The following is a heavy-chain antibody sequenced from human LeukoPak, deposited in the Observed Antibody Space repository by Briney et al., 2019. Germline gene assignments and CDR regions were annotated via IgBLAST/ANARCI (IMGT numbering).Heavy chain of an antibody. CDR3: AKDGTRASYSSSWTYYYYYGMDV. CDR2: ISGSSGST. CDR1: GFTFSSYA. J-gene: IGHJ6*02. Sequence: GGSLRLSCAASGFTFSSYAMSWVRQAPGKGLEWVSAISGSSGSTYYADSVKGRFTISRDNSKNTLYLQMNSLRAEDTAVYYCAKDGTRASYSSSWTYYYYYGMDVWGQGTTVTVSS. V-gene: IGHV3-23*01. D-gene: IGHD6-13*01.